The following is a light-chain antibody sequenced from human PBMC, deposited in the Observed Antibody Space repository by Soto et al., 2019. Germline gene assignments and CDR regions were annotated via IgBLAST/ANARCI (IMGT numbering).Light chain of an antibody. J-gene: IGLJ1*01. CDR3: CSYTDSGTYV. Sequence: QSFLTHPASVSGSPGRSITISCTGTSSDVGGYNYVSWYQQHPGKAPKLMIYAVSNRPSGVSNRFSGSKPGNTATLTISGLQAEDEADYYCCSYTDSGTYVFGTGTKVTVL. CDR1: SSDVGGYNY. CDR2: AVS. V-gene: IGLV2-14*01.